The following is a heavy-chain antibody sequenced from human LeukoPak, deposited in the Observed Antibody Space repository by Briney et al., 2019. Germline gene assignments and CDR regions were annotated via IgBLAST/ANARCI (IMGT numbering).Heavy chain of an antibody. J-gene: IGHJ4*02. CDR3: ARWSVGGDYVFLDY. D-gene: IGHD4-17*01. CDR1: GGSISSYY. CDR2: IYYSGST. V-gene: IGHV4-59*01. Sequence: SETLSLTCTVSGGSISSYYWSWIRQPPGKGLEWIGYIYYSGSTNYNPSLQSRVTISVDTSKNQFSLKLSSVTAADTAVYYCARWSVGGDYVFLDYWGQGTLVTVSS.